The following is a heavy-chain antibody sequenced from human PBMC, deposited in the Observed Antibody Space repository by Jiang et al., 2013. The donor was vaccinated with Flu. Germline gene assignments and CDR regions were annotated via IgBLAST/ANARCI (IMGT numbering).Heavy chain of an antibody. CDR1: GFTFSSYW. CDR3: ARLGVVANAFDI. Sequence: VQLVESGGNLVQPGGSLRLSCAASGFTFSSYWMHWVRQRPGKGLEWVSRIKRDGTIANYAESVKGRFTVSRDNAKNTLYLQMNSLRAEDAAVYYCARLGVVANAFDIWGQGTMVTVSS. D-gene: IGHD2-15*01. CDR2: IKRDGTIA. J-gene: IGHJ3*02. V-gene: IGHV3-74*01.